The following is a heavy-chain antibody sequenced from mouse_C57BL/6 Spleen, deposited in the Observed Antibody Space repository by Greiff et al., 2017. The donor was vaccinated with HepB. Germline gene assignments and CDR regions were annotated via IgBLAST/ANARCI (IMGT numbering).Heavy chain of an antibody. Sequence: VHVKQSGPELVKPGASVKISCKASGYSFTDYNMNWVKQSNGKSLEWIGVINPNYGTTSYNQKFKGKATLTVDQSSSTAYMQLNSLTSEDSAVYYCAIPYYGSTLFDYWGQGTTLTVSS. CDR2: INPNYGTT. J-gene: IGHJ2*01. V-gene: IGHV1-39*01. CDR1: GYSFTDYN. CDR3: AIPYYGSTLFDY. D-gene: IGHD1-1*01.